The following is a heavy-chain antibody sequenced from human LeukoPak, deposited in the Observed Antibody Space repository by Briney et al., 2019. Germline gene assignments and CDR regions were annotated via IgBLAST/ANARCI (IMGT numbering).Heavy chain of an antibody. J-gene: IGHJ4*02. CDR1: GFTFSNYW. Sequence: PGGSLRLSCTASGFTFSNYWMSWIRQAPGKGLEWVANIKWDGSEKYYVDSVKGRYTISRDNAKNSLYLQMSSLRAEDTAVYYRTRNTGADWGQGTLVTVSS. V-gene: IGHV3-7*01. CDR3: TRNTGAD. CDR2: IKWDGSEK. D-gene: IGHD1-14*01.